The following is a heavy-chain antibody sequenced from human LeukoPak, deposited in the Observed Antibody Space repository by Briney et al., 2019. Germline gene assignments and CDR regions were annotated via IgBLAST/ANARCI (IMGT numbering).Heavy chain of an antibody. CDR1: GFTFSSYG. Sequence: GGSLRLSCAASGFTFSSYGMHWVRQAPGKGLEWVAFIRYDGSNKYYAESVKGRFTISRDNSKNTLYLQMNSLRAEDTAVYYCAKDRSGSYSQGLGYWGQGTLVTVSS. V-gene: IGHV3-30*02. J-gene: IGHJ4*02. CDR3: AKDRSGSYSQGLGY. CDR2: IRYDGSNK. D-gene: IGHD1-26*01.